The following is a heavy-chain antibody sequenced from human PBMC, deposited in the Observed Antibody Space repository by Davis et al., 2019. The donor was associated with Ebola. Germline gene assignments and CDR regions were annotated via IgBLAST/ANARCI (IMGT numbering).Heavy chain of an antibody. D-gene: IGHD3-9*01. CDR1: GFTLSSYA. CDR2: ISHDGSNE. J-gene: IGHJ6*02. V-gene: IGHV3-30*03. CDR3: ARGPLDYDILTGSPPLYYYYGMDV. Sequence: GESLKISCAASGFTLSSYAIHWVRQAPGKGLEGVAVISHDGSNEYYADSVKGRFTISGDNSKRTLYLQMNSLRVEDTAVYYCARGPLDYDILTGSPPLYYYYGMDVWGQGTTVTVSS.